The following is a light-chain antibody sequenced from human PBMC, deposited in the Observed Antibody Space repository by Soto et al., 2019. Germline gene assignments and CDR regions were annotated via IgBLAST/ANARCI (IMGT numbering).Light chain of an antibody. V-gene: IGKV3-15*01. J-gene: IGKJ2*01. CDR3: QQYDKWPQFT. CDR1: RSVTTS. CDR2: GAS. Sequence: DIVMTQSPATLSVSPGEITTLSCRASRSVTTSLAWYQQKPGQAPRLLIYGASTRATGIPARFSGSGSGTDFTLTISSLQPEDFAVYYCQQYDKWPQFTFGQGTEVEMK.